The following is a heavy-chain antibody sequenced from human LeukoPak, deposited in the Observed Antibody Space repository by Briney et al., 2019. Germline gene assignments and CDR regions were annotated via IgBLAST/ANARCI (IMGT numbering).Heavy chain of an antibody. CDR2: IYYSGNT. CDR1: GGSISSSY. CDR3: ARSRVRFLEWPPAV. D-gene: IGHD3-3*01. J-gene: IGHJ4*02. V-gene: IGHV4-59*01. Sequence: KASETLSLTCTVSGGSISSSYWSWIRQPPGKGLEWIGYIYYSGNTNYNPSLKSRVTISVDTSKNQFSLKLSSVTAADTAVYYCARSRVRFLEWPPAVWGQGTLVTVSS.